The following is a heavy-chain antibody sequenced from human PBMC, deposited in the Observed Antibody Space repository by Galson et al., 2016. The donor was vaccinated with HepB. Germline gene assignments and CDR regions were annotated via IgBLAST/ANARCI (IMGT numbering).Heavy chain of an antibody. CDR1: GGSISRYY. J-gene: IGHJ2*01. V-gene: IGHV4-59*01. Sequence: ASLSLTCTVPGGSISRYYWSWLRQPPGKGLEWIGYIYYSGSTTYNPSLKSRVIISVDTSKNQFSLKLSSATAADTAVYYCTRDLTGYSYADYRYFDLWGRGTLVTVPS. CDR2: IYYSGST. D-gene: IGHD5-18*01. CDR3: TRDLTGYSYADYRYFDL.